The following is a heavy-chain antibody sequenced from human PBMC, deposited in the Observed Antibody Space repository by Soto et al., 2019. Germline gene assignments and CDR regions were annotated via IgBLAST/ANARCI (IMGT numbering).Heavy chain of an antibody. Sequence: GASVKVSCKASGYTFTSYGISWVRQAPGQGLEWMGWISSYNGNTNYAQKVQGRVTLTTDTSTSTTYMGLRSLRSDDTAVYYCARGPRYCSTTTCFSGVTWFDPWGQGTLVTVSS. D-gene: IGHD2-2*01. CDR2: ISSYNGNT. CDR1: GYTFTSYG. J-gene: IGHJ5*02. V-gene: IGHV1-18*04. CDR3: ARGPRYCSTTTCFSGVTWFDP.